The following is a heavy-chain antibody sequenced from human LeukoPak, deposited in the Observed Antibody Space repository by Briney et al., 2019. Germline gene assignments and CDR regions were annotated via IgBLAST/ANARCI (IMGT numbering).Heavy chain of an antibody. CDR3: ATHEANYYYYYYMDV. CDR1: GYTFRNYG. V-gene: IGHV1-69*13. CDR2: IIPIFGTA. J-gene: IGHJ6*03. Sequence: SVKVSCRASGYTFRNYGISWVRQAPGQGLEWMGGIIPIFGTANYARKFQGRVTITADESTSTAYMELSSLRSEDTAVYYCATHEANYYYYYYMDVWGKGTTVTVSS.